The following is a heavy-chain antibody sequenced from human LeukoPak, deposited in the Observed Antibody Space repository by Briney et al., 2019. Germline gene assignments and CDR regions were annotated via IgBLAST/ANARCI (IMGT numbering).Heavy chain of an antibody. CDR3: AREYSSGWASFDY. CDR2: IYYSGST. D-gene: IGHD6-19*01. V-gene: IGHV4-61*01. J-gene: IGHJ4*02. CDR1: GCSVSSGSYY. Sequence: PSETLSLTCTVSGCSVSSGSYYWSWIRQPPGKGLEWIGYIYYSGSTNYNPSLKSRVTISVDTSKNQFSLKLSSVTAADTAVYYCAREYSSGWASFDYWGQGTLVTVSS.